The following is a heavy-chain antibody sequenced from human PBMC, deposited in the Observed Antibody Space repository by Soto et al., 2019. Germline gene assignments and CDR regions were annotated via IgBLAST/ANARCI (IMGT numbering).Heavy chain of an antibody. Sequence: QVQLVQSGAEVKKPGSSVKVSCKASGGTFSSYAISWVRQAPGHGLEWMGGIIPIFGTANYAQKFQDRVTITADEATSTAYLELSSLRFKDTAMYYCASAAVVTPNVFDYWGQGTLVTVSS. J-gene: IGHJ4*02. V-gene: IGHV1-69*12. D-gene: IGHD6-19*01. CDR2: IIPIFGTA. CDR3: ASAAVVTPNVFDY. CDR1: GGTFSSYA.